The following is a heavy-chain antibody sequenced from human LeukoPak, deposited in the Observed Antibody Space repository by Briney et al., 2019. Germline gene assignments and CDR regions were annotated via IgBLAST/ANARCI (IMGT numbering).Heavy chain of an antibody. D-gene: IGHD3-10*01. CDR1: RFTFSSYS. CDR2: ISSSSSYI. J-gene: IGHJ4*02. V-gene: IGHV3-21*01. CDR3: AREHYGSGSYFYFDY. Sequence: GGSLRLSCAASRFTFSSYSMNWVRQASEKGLEWVSSISSSSSYIYYADSVKGRFTIPRDNAKNSLYLQMNSLRAEDTAVYYCAREHYGSGSYFYFDYWGQGTLVTVSS.